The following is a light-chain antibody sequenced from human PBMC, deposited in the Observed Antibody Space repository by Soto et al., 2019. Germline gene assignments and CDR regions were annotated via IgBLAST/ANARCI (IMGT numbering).Light chain of an antibody. CDR2: DVT. J-gene: IGLJ3*02. CDR3: SSYTTINTVVV. CDR1: SSDIGAHNY. V-gene: IGLV2-14*03. Sequence: QSALTQPASVSGSPGQSITFSCTGTSSDIGAHNYVSWYQHHPGKAPKLLIYDVTDRPSGVSDRFSGSKSGTTASLTISGLQAEDEADYFCSSYTTINTVVVFGGGTKVTVL.